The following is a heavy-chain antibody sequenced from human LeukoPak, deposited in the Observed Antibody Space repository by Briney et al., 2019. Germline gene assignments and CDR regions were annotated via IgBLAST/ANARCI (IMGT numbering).Heavy chain of an antibody. Sequence: SETLSLTCAVYGGSFSGYYWSWIRQPPGKGLEWIGEINHSGSTNYNPSLKSRVTISVDTSKNQFSLELSSVTAADTAVYYCARGDVEMATIRYWGQGTLVTVSS. D-gene: IGHD5-24*01. CDR3: ARGDVEMATIRY. CDR2: INHSGST. V-gene: IGHV4-34*01. J-gene: IGHJ4*02. CDR1: GGSFSGYY.